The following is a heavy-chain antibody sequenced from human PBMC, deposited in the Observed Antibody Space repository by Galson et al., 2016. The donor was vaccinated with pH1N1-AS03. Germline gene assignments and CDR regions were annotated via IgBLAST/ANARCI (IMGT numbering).Heavy chain of an antibody. Sequence: SLRLSCAASGFAFSDYTMHWVRQAPGKGLEWVAVTSYNGRNKYYTDSVQGRFSISRDNSKNTLHPQMIILRDEETAVYFCARSPSSAWHNFDYWGQGALVVVST. CDR3: ARSPSSAWHNFDY. CDR1: GFAFSDYT. J-gene: IGHJ4*02. CDR2: TSYNGRNK. V-gene: IGHV3-30-3*02. D-gene: IGHD6-19*01.